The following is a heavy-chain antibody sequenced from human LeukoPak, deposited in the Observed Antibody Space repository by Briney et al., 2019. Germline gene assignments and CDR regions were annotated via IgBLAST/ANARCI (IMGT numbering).Heavy chain of an antibody. CDR1: GGSFSGYY. V-gene: IGHV4-34*01. CDR2: INHSGST. D-gene: IGHD2-2*01. CDR3: ARQRIEYQLLDFDY. J-gene: IGHJ4*02. Sequence: KASETLSLTCAVYGGSFSGYYWSWIRQPPGKGLEWIGEINHSGSTNYNPSLKSRVTISVDTSKNQFSLKLSSVTAADTAVYYCARQRIEYQLLDFDYWGQGTLVTVSS.